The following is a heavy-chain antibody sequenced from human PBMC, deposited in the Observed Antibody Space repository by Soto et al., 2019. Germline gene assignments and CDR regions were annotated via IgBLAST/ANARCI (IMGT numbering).Heavy chain of an antibody. D-gene: IGHD5-12*01. V-gene: IGHV4-59*01. CDR2: IYYSGST. Sequence: SETLSLTCTVSGGSISSYYWSWIRQPPGKGLEWIGYIYYSGSTNYNPSLKSRVTISVDTSKNQFSLKLSSVTAADTAVYYCARVEMATINFDYWGQGTLVTVYS. CDR1: GGSISSYY. CDR3: ARVEMATINFDY. J-gene: IGHJ4*02.